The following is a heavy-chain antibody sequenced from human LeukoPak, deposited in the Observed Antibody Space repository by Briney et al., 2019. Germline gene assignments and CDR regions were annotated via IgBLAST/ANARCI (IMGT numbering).Heavy chain of an antibody. V-gene: IGHV4-30-4*08. D-gene: IGHD4/OR15-4a*01. Sequence: LRLSCAASGFTFSSYAMSWIRQPPGKGLEWIGHIFYSGSTYYNPSLRSRLTISVDTSKNQFSLKLSSVTAADTAVYYCARDFAEGDYGKFDYWGQGTLVTVSS. CDR1: GFTFSSYA. J-gene: IGHJ4*02. CDR2: IFYSGST. CDR3: ARDFAEGDYGKFDY.